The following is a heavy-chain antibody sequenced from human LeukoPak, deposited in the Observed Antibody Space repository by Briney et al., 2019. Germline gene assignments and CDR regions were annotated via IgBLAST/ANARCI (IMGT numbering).Heavy chain of an antibody. CDR1: GGFISSYY. CDR2: IYYSGST. CDR3: ARITVTVTRDAFDI. J-gene: IGHJ3*02. V-gene: IGHV4-59*08. D-gene: IGHD4-17*01. Sequence: SETLSLTCTVSGGFISSYYWSWIRQPPGKGLEWIGYIYYSGSTNYNPSLKSRVTISVDTSKNQFSLKLTSVTAADTAVYYCARITVTVTRDAFDIWGQGTMVTVSS.